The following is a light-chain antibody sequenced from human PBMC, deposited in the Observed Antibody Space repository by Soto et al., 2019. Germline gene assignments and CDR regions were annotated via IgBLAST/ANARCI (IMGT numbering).Light chain of an antibody. CDR3: QQYGRSPWT. V-gene: IGKV3-20*01. CDR2: GAS. J-gene: IGKJ1*01. Sequence: IVLTQSPGNQFLDPGERAPHSCGDNQSVSSNCLAIYQQKPGQAPRLLIYGASSRATGIPDRFSGSGSGTDFTLTISRLEPEDFAVYYCQQYGRSPWTFGQGTKVDIK. CDR1: QSVSSNC.